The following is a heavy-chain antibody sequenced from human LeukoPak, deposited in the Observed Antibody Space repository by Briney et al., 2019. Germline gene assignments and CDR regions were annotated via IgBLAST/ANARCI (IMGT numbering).Heavy chain of an antibody. CDR1: GYTFTSYA. D-gene: IGHD3-10*01. CDR3: ARLPVSQDSSSSASYFEVNFDP. V-gene: IGHV1-3*01. J-gene: IGHJ5*02. Sequence: GASVKVSCKASGYTFTSYAMHWVRQAPGQSLEWMGWINAGNGNTKYSQRFQGRVTITRDTSATTAYMELRSLRSDDTAVYYCARLPVSQDSSSSASYFEVNFDPWGQGALVTVSS. CDR2: INAGNGNT.